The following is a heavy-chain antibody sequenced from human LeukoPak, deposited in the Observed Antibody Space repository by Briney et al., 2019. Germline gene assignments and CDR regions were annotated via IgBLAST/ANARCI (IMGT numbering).Heavy chain of an antibody. CDR2: IYTSGST. CDR3: ARRGDV. Sequence: SETLSLTCTVSGGSISSGSYYWNWIRQPAGKGLEWIGRIYTSGSTDYNPSLKSRVTISVDTSKNQFSLKLSSVTAADTAVYYCARRGDVWGKGITVTVSS. V-gene: IGHV4-61*02. J-gene: IGHJ6*04. CDR1: GGSISSGSYY.